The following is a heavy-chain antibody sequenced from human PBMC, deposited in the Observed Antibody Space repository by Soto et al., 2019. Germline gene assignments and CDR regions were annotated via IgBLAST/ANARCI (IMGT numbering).Heavy chain of an antibody. V-gene: IGHV1-69*08. D-gene: IGHD2-2*01. CDR3: AREDRDRETGLVPAAIDGMDV. CDR2: IIPIFGIP. Sequence: QVQLVQSGAEVKKPGSSVKVSCKASGGTFSRYSITWVRQAPGHGLEWIGRIIPIFGIPTYAQKFQGRVTITADESTRSAYMELSSLRSDDTAVYYCAREDRDRETGLVPAAIDGMDVWGQGTTVTVSS. J-gene: IGHJ6*02. CDR1: GGTFSRYS.